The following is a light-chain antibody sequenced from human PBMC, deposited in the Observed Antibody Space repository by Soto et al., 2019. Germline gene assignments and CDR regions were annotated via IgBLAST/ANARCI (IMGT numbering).Light chain of an antibody. CDR2: QDT. CDR1: KLGDKY. Sequence: SSELTQPPSVSVSPGQTATITCSGDKLGDKYACWYQQKPGQSPVLVIYQDTKRPSEIPERFSGSNSGNTATLTISGTQAVDEADYYCPAWDSGTIWVFGGGTKLTVL. CDR3: PAWDSGTIWV. J-gene: IGLJ3*02. V-gene: IGLV3-1*01.